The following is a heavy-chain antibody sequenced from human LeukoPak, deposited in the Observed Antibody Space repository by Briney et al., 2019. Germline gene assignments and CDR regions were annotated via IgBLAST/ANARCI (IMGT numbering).Heavy chain of an antibody. D-gene: IGHD3-22*01. Sequence: PGGSLRLSCAASGFTVSSNYMSWVRQAPGKGLEWVSVIYSGGSTYYADSVKGRFTISRDNTKNSLYLEMNSLRAEDTAVYYCARDSYDSSGYYSLDYWGQGTLVTVSS. CDR1: GFTVSSNY. CDR3: ARDSYDSSGYYSLDY. CDR2: IYSGGST. V-gene: IGHV3-53*01. J-gene: IGHJ4*02.